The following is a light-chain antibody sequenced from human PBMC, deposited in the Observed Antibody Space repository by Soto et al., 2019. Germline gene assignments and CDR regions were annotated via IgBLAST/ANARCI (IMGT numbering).Light chain of an antibody. CDR1: SSNIGSNY. CDR3: AAWDDSLSGPV. CDR2: RNN. J-gene: IGLJ2*01. Sequence: QSVLTQPPSASGTPGQRVTISCSGSSSNIGSNYVYWYQQLPGTAPKLLIYRNNQRPSGVPDRFSGSKSGTSASLAISGLRSEDAAYYYCAAWDDSLSGPVFGGGTKLTVL. V-gene: IGLV1-47*01.